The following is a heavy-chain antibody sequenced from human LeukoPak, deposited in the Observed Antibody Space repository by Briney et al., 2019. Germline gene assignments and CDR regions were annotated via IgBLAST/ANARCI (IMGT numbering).Heavy chain of an antibody. V-gene: IGHV3-21*01. CDR1: GFTFSSYS. Sequence: GGSLRLSCAASGFTFSSYSMNWVRHAPGKGLEWVSSISSSSSYIYYADSVKGRFTISRDNAKNSLYLQMNSLRAEDTAVYYCARDRGNGFDYWGQGTLVTVSS. CDR3: ARDRGNGFDY. D-gene: IGHD2-8*01. CDR2: ISSSSSYI. J-gene: IGHJ4*02.